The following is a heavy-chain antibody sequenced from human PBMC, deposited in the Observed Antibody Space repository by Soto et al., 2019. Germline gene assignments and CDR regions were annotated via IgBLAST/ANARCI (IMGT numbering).Heavy chain of an antibody. J-gene: IGHJ6*02. V-gene: IGHV1-69*01. CDR3: ARPPAITHKYDYGLAV. CDR2: VIPIFGTA. D-gene: IGHD3-10*01. Sequence: QVQLVQSGAEVKKPGSSVRVSCKASGGTFSSYAISWVRQAPGQGLEWMGGVIPIFGTANYPQKFQGRLTITADEATNTAYMELNSLRSDDTAVYYCARPPAITHKYDYGLAVWGQGTTVTVSS. CDR1: GGTFSSYA.